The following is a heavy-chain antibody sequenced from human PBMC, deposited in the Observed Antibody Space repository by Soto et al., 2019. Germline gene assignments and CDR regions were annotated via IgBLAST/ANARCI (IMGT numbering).Heavy chain of an antibody. CDR3: ARFCSGGSCYYDYYYMDV. CDR1: GGSISSYY. CDR2: IYYSGST. Sequence: SETLSLTCTVSGGSISSYYWSWIRQPPGKGLEWIGYIYYSGSTNYNPSLKSRVTISVDTSKNQFSLKLSSVTAADTAVYYCARFCSGGSCYYDYYYMDVWGKGTTVTVSS. J-gene: IGHJ6*03. D-gene: IGHD2-15*01. V-gene: IGHV4-59*08.